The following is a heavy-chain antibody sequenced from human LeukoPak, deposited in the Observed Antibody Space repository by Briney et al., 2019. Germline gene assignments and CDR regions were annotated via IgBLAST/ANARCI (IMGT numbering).Heavy chain of an antibody. CDR2: ITPIFGTA. D-gene: IGHD3-10*01. J-gene: IGHJ4*02. V-gene: IGHV1-69*05. Sequence: ASVKVSCKASGGTFSSYAISWVRQAPGQGLEWMGGITPIFGTANYAQKFQGRVTITTDESTSTAYMELSSLRSEDTAVYYCATPYYGSGSYSNFDYWGQGTLVTVSS. CDR3: ATPYYGSGSYSNFDY. CDR1: GGTFSSYA.